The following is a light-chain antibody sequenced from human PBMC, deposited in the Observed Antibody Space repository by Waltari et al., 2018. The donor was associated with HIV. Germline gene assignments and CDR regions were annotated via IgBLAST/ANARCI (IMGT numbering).Light chain of an antibody. CDR1: RSDVGSYNL. V-gene: IGLV2-23*02. CDR3: CSYAGSSTPFV. Sequence: QSALTPPASVSGSPGQPITIPCPGTRSDVGSYNLLSWYQQYPGKVPKLMIYEVSKRPSGVSNRFSGSKSGNTASLTISGLQAEDEADYYCCSYAGSSTPFVFGTATKVTVL. J-gene: IGLJ1*01. CDR2: EVS.